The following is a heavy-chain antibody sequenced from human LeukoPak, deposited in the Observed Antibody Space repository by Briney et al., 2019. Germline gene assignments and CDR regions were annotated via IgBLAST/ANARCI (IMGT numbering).Heavy chain of an antibody. CDR2: INPDRGVT. J-gene: IGHJ4*02. CDR3: GRSAIGTYYRDY. CDR1: GFTFSNYW. V-gene: IGHV3-74*01. D-gene: IGHD1-26*01. Sequence: GGSLRLSCVASGFTFSNYWMHWGRQAPGKGLVWVSRINPDRGVTNYTDSVKGRFTISRDNAKYTLYLQMNSLRAEDTAVYFCGRSAIGTYYRDYWGQGTLVTVSS.